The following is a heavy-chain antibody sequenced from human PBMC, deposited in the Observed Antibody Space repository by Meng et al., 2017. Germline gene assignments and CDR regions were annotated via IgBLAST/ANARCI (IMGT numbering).Heavy chain of an antibody. CDR1: GFSLSTSGVG. V-gene: IGHV2-5*02. CDR2: IYWDDDK. Sequence: IPCEASCTTRVKPTPPLTLDFTFSGFSLSTSGVGVGLIRQPPGKALEWLALIYWDDDKRYRPSLKSRLTITKDTYKNQVVLTMTNMDPVDTATYYCAHRRDYYGSGNHFDYWGQGTLVTVSS. CDR3: AHRRDYYGSGNHFDY. D-gene: IGHD3-10*01. J-gene: IGHJ4*02.